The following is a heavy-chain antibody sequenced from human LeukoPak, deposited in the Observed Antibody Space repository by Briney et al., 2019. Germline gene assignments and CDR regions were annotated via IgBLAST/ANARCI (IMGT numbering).Heavy chain of an antibody. J-gene: IGHJ3*02. CDR2: IYYSGST. CDR1: GGSISSSSYY. D-gene: IGHD1-1*01. CDR3: VRAVGTTGGPHAFDM. V-gene: IGHV4-39*01. Sequence: SETLSLPCTVSGGSISSSSYYWGWIRQPPGKGLEWIGSIYYSGSTYYNPSLKSRVTISVDTYKKQFSLKLSFVTAADTAVYYCVRAVGTTGGPHAFDMWGQGTIVTVSS.